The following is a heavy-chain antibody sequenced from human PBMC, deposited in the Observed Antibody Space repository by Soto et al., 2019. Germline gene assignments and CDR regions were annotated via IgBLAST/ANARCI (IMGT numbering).Heavy chain of an antibody. V-gene: IGHV3-21*01. Sequence: GGSLRLSCAASGFTFSSYSMNWVRQAPGKGLEWVSSISSSSSYIYYADSVKGRFTISRDNAKNSLYLQMNSLRAEDTAVYYCARDGWYNWNESLYYYYGMDVWGQGTTVTVSS. CDR2: ISSSSSYI. CDR1: GFTFSSYS. CDR3: ARDGWYNWNESLYYYYGMDV. J-gene: IGHJ6*02. D-gene: IGHD1-20*01.